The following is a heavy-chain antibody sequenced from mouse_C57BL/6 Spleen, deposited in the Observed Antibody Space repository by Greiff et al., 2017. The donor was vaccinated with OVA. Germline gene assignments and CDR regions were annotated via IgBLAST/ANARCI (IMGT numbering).Heavy chain of an antibody. V-gene: IGHV14-2*01. CDR3: ARGPGTVEAGYFDY. CDR1: GFNIKDYY. D-gene: IGHD3-3*01. J-gene: IGHJ2*01. CDR2: IDPEDGET. Sequence: DVKLVESGAELVKPGASVKLSCTASGFNIKDYYMHWVKQRTEQGLEWIGRIDPEDGETKYAPKFQGKATITADTSSNTAYLQLSSLTSEDTAVYYCARGPGTVEAGYFDYWGQGTTLTVSS.